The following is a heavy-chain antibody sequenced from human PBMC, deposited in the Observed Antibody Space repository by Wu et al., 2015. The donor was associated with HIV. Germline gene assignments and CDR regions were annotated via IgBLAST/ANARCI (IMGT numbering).Heavy chain of an antibody. CDR2: INPNSGGT. CDR1: GYTFTGYY. J-gene: IGHJ4*02. CDR3: ARAGDGYCSGGSCYYFDY. Sequence: QVQLVQSGAEVKKPGAPVKVSCKASGYTFTGYYMHWVRQAPGQGLEWMGWINPNSGGTNYAQKFQGRVTMTRDTSISTAYMELSRLRSDDTAVYYCARAGDGYCSGGSCYYFDYWGQGTLVTVSS. V-gene: IGHV1-2*02. D-gene: IGHD2-15*01.